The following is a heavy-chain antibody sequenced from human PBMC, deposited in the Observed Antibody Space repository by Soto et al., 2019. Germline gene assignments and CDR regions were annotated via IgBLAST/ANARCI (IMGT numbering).Heavy chain of an antibody. Sequence: EVQLVETGGGLFQPGGFLILSCAASGFTVSSKSMSWLRQAPGKGLEWVSIIYSDGNTYYADSVKGRFTISRDNSKNTLNLQMNSLRAEDTAVYFCARGRGNCVVTTCYLPFDSWGQGTLVTVSS. CDR2: IYSDGNT. CDR1: GFTVSSKS. CDR3: ARGRGNCVVTTCYLPFDS. D-gene: IGHD2-2*01. J-gene: IGHJ4*02. V-gene: IGHV3-53*02.